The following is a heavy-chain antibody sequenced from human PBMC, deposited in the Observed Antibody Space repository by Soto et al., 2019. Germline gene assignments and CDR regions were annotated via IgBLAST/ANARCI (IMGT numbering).Heavy chain of an antibody. J-gene: IGHJ4*02. CDR2: ISAYNGNT. CDR1: GYTFTSYG. V-gene: IGHV1-18*01. Sequence: QVQLVQSGAEVKKPGASVKVSCKASGYTFTSYGISWVRQAPGQGLEWMGWISAYNGNTNYAQKLQGRVTMTTHTSTSTAYMVLRSLRSDDTAVYYCARDPGAYSSPRRPLMIRAWDYWGQGTLVTVSS. D-gene: IGHD6-13*01. CDR3: ARDPGAYSSPRRPLMIRAWDY.